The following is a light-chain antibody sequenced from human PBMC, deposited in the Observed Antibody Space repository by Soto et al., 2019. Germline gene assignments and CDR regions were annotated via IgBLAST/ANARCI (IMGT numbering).Light chain of an antibody. CDR2: GNS. CDR1: SSNIGAGYD. Sequence: QSVLTQPPSVSGAPGQRVTISCTGSSSNIGAGYDVHWYQQLPGTAPKLLIYGNSNRPSGVPDRFSGSKSGTSASLAITGLQAEAEADYYCQSYDSGLGGWVFGGGTKLTVL. J-gene: IGLJ3*02. V-gene: IGLV1-40*01. CDR3: QSYDSGLGGWV.